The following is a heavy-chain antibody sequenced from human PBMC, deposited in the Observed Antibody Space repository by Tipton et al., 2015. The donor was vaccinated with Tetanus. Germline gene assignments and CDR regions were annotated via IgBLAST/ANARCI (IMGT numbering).Heavy chain of an antibody. V-gene: IGHV4-4*07. J-gene: IGHJ4*02. CDR1: RGPISSYY. CDR3: ARGITDGYNRRFDY. Sequence: GLVKPSETLSLTCTVSRGPISSYYWSWIRQPAGKGLEWIGHISNGNTDYAASLKGRVSLSVDTSKNQLSLELRFVTAADTGVYYCARGITDGYNRRFDYWGQGILVTVSS. D-gene: IGHD5-24*01. CDR2: ISNGNT.